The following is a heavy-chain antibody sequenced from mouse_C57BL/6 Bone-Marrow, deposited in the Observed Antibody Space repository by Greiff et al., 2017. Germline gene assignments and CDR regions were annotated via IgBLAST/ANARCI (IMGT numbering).Heavy chain of an antibody. CDR1: GYTFTNYW. V-gene: IGHV1-63*01. J-gene: IGHJ2*01. D-gene: IGHD4-1*01. Sequence: QVQLKESGAELVRPGTSVKMSCKASGYTFTNYWIGWAKQRPGHGLEWIGDIYPGGGYTNYNEKFKGKATLTADKSSSTAYMQFSSLTSEDSAIYYCASGNGTGLSFDYWGQGTTLTVSS. CDR2: IYPGGGYT. CDR3: ASGNGTGLSFDY.